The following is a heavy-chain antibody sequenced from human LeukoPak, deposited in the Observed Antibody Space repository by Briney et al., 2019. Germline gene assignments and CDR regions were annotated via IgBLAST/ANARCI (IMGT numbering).Heavy chain of an antibody. J-gene: IGHJ4*02. CDR2: IYSSGST. Sequence: PSETLSLTCTVSGGSISSSYYYWGWIRQPPGKGLEWIGSIYSSGSTYYNPSLKSRVTISVDTSKNQFSLKLTSVTAADTAVYYCARETLPRRGYSGHSFDYWGQGTLVTVSS. CDR1: GGSISSSYYY. CDR3: ARETLPRRGYSGHSFDY. V-gene: IGHV4-39*02. D-gene: IGHD5-12*01.